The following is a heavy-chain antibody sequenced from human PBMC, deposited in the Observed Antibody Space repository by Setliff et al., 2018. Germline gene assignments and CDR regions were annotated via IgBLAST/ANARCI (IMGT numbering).Heavy chain of an antibody. V-gene: IGHV3-66*01. CDR2: IYSGGST. D-gene: IGHD6-13*01. Sequence: GGSLRLSCAASGFTVSSNYMSWVRQAPGKGLEWVSVIYSGGSTFYADSVRGRFTISRDNSKNTLYLQMNSLRAEDTAVYYCARSGAAPGYFDYWGQGTLVTVSS. CDR3: ARSGAAPGYFDY. CDR1: GFTVSSNY. J-gene: IGHJ4*02.